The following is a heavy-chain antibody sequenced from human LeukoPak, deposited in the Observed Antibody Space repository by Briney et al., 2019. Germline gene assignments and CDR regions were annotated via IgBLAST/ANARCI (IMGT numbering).Heavy chain of an antibody. D-gene: IGHD3-10*01. CDR3: AKSHWNGSGSYYHYFDY. CDR2: ISGSGGST. V-gene: IGHV3-23*01. CDR1: GFTFSSYA. J-gene: IGHJ4*02. Sequence: PGGSLRLSCAASGFTFSSYAMSWVRQAPGKGLEWVSAISGSGGSTYYADSVKGRFTISRDNSKNTLYLQMNSLRAEDTAVYYCAKSHWNGSGSYYHYFDYWGQGTLVTVSS.